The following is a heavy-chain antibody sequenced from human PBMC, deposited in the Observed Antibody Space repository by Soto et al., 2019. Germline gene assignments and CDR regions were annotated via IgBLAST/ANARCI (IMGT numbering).Heavy chain of an antibody. CDR1: GGTFSSYA. CDR2: IIPIFGTA. D-gene: IGHD3-22*01. V-gene: IGHV1-69*01. Sequence: QVQLVQSGAEVKKPGSSVKVSCKASGGTFSSYAISWVRQAPGHGLEWMGGIIPIFGTANYAQKFQGRVTITAEESKSTAYMELSSLRSEDTAVYYCARDWYLRYYDSSGYYDYWGQGTLVTVSS. J-gene: IGHJ4*02. CDR3: ARDWYLRYYDSSGYYDY.